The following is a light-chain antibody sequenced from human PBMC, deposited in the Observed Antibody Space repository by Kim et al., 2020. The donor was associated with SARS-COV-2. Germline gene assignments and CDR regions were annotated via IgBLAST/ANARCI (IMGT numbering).Light chain of an antibody. CDR3: QTWGTGIWV. J-gene: IGLJ3*02. CDR2: LNSDGSH. V-gene: IGLV4-69*01. Sequence: APVKLTCTLSSGNSTYAIAWHQQQPEKGPRYLMKLNSDGSHNKGDGIPDRFSGSSSGAERYLTISSLQSEDEADYYCQTWGTGIWVFGGGTQLTVL. CDR1: SGNSTYA.